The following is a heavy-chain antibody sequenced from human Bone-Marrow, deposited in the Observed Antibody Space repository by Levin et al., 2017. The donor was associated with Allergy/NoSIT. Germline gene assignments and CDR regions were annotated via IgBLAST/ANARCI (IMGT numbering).Heavy chain of an antibody. CDR1: GFTFSSYG. Sequence: AGGSLRLSCAASGFTFSSYGMHWVRQAPGKGLEWVAVISYDGSNKYYADSVKGRFTISRDNSKNTLYLQMNSLRAEDTAVYYCAKIANTVTTTHEFDYWGQGTLVTVSS. CDR3: AKIANTVTTTHEFDY. J-gene: IGHJ4*02. D-gene: IGHD4-17*01. V-gene: IGHV3-30*18. CDR2: ISYDGSNK.